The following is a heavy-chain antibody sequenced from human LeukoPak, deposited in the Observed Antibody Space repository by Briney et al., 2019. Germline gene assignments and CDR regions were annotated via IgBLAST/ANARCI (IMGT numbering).Heavy chain of an antibody. D-gene: IGHD6-19*01. Sequence: ASVTVSCTASGYTFTSYDINWVRQAPGQGLEWMGIINPSGGSTSYAQKFQGRVTMTRDTSTSTVYMELSSLRSEDTAVYYCASSGWFDAFDIWGQGTMVTVSS. CDR1: GYTFTSYD. CDR2: INPSGGST. J-gene: IGHJ3*02. V-gene: IGHV1-46*01. CDR3: ASSGWFDAFDI.